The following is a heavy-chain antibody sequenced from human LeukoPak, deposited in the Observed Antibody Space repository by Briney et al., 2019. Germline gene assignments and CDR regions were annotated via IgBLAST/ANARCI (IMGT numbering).Heavy chain of an antibody. D-gene: IGHD3-10*01. CDR1: GFTVSSNY. J-gene: IGHJ4*02. CDR3: ARDLSYGSGTIFDY. CDR2: IYSGGST. V-gene: IGHV3-53*01. Sequence: PGGSLRLSCAASGFTVSSNYMSWVRQAPGKGLEWVSVIYSGGSTYYADSVKGRFTISRDNSKNTLYLQMNSLRAEDTAVYYCARDLSYGSGTIFDYWGQGTLVTVSS.